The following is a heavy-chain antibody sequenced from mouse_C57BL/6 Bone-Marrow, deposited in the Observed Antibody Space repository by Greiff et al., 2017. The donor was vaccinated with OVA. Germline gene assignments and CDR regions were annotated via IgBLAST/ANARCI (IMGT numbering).Heavy chain of an antibody. CDR3: ARRLSTRVWYFDD. V-gene: IGHV1-50*01. D-gene: IGHD2-1*01. CDR2: IDPSDSYT. Sequence: VQLQQPGAELVKPGASVKLSCKASGYTFTSYWMQWVKQRPGQGLEWIGEIDPSDSYTNYNQKFKGKATLTVDTSSSTAYMQLSSLTSEDSAVYYCARRLSTRVWYFDDWGQGTTLTVSS. J-gene: IGHJ2*01. CDR1: GYTFTSYW.